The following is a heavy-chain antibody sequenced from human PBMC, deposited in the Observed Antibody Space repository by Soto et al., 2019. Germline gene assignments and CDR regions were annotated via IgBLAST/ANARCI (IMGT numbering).Heavy chain of an antibody. CDR2: IYYSGST. V-gene: IGHV4-31*03. D-gene: IGHD1-26*01. CDR1: CGSISSGGYY. Sequence: SETVSLTCTVSCGSISSGGYYCSWIRQHPGKGLEWIGYIYYSGSTYYNPSLKSRVTISVDTSKNQFSLKLSSVTAADTAVYYCARDSVGATNFYNWYDPWGQGTLVTVSS. CDR3: ARDSVGATNFYNWYDP. J-gene: IGHJ5*02.